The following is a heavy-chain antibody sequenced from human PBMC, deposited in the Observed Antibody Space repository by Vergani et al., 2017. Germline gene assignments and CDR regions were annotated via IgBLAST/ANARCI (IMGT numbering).Heavy chain of an antibody. CDR2: LSGSGGGK. CDR1: GFNFDDYA. D-gene: IGHD2-21*02. V-gene: IGHV3-23*01. CDR3: AKSGDYITRYYFDS. Sequence: EVQLLESGGGLVQPGRSLTLSCAASGFNFDDYAMDWVRQAPGKGMEWVSGLSGSGGGKYYAKSVKGRFTISRDNSKNMVFLQMNDLRVDDTALYYCAKSGDYITRYYFDSWGQGTQVTVSS. J-gene: IGHJ4*02.